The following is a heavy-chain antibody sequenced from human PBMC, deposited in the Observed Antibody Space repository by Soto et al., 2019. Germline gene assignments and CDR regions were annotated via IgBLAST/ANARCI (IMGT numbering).Heavy chain of an antibody. Sequence: EVQMVASGGGVVQPGGSLRLSCAASGFTFSDQWMSWVRQAPGKGLEWVANINPDGSAKSHVDSVEGRFTISRDNAKISLYLRMNTLRVEDTAVYYCARVPFWGQGTRVTVSS. CDR3: ARVPF. CDR1: GFTFSDQW. V-gene: IGHV3-7*01. D-gene: IGHD3-3*02. CDR2: INPDGSAK. J-gene: IGHJ4*02.